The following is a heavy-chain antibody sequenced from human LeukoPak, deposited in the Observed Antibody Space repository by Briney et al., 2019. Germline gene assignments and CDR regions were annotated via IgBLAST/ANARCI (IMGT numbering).Heavy chain of an antibody. Sequence: PSETLSLTCTVSGGSISSYYWSWIRQPPGKGLEWIGFIYYSGSTNYNPSLKSRVTISVDTSKNQFSLKLTSVTAADTAVYYCARGTRPSNYYYYGMDVWGQGTTVTVSS. V-gene: IGHV4-59*01. CDR2: IYYSGST. CDR3: ARGTRPSNYYYYGMDV. D-gene: IGHD2-2*01. J-gene: IGHJ6*02. CDR1: GGSISSYY.